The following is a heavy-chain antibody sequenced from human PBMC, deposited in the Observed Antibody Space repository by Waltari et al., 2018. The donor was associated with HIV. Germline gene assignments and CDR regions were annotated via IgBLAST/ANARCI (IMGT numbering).Heavy chain of an antibody. D-gene: IGHD3-9*01. CDR3: ARGLDILTGYYHWFSDL. V-gene: IGHV4-61*02. J-gene: IGHJ2*01. CDR1: GGSITSGSYY. Sequence: QVQLQESGPGLVKPSQTLSLTCTVSGGSITSGSYYCIWIRQPAGKGLEWIGRVYISGSANYNPSLRSRVTMSLDTSKNQFSLKLSSVTAADTAVYYCARGLDILTGYYHWFSDLWGRGTLVTVSS. CDR2: VYISGSA.